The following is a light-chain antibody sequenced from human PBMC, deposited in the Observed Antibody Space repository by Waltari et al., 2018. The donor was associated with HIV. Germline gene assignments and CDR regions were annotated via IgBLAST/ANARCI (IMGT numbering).Light chain of an antibody. CDR2: GFN. Sequence: QSALTQPASMSGSTGQSITILCTGSSLDLGLYDFVSCYKHLPNTAPQLIIYGFNRPPPGVTSRFSASKSGDVASLTISGLQPEDEADYYCTSHTLTRILLFGGGTRLTVL. J-gene: IGLJ3*02. CDR3: TSHTLTRILL. CDR1: SLDLGLYDF. V-gene: IGLV2-14*01.